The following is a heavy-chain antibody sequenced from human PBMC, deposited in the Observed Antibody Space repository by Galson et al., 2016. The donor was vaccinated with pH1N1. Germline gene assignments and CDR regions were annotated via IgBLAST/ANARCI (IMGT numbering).Heavy chain of an antibody. D-gene: IGHD3-10*01. Sequence: SVKVSCKALGGTLASGGKISSYVISWVRQAPGQGLEWTGRIIPIFGPTKYAQKFQGRVTITADESTDRAYVELNSRTSEDTAVYYCARATNYYDNWFDPWGRGTLVTVSS. CDR1: GGTLASGGKISSYV. J-gene: IGHJ5*02. CDR3: ARATNYYDNWFDP. CDR2: IIPIFGPT. V-gene: IGHV1-69*13.